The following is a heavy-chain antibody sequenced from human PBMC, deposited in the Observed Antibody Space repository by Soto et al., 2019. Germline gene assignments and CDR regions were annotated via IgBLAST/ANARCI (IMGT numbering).Heavy chain of an antibody. J-gene: IGHJ6*02. V-gene: IGHV3-21*01. D-gene: IGHD6-13*01. Sequence: PGGSLRLSCAASGFTFSSYSMNWVRQAPGKGLEWVSSISSSSSYIYYADSVKGRFTISRDNAKNSLYLQMNSLRAEDTAVYYCARDENSSSWYLWTEYYYGMDVWGQGTTVTVSS. CDR2: ISSSSSYI. CDR3: ARDENSSSWYLWTEYYYGMDV. CDR1: GFTFSSYS.